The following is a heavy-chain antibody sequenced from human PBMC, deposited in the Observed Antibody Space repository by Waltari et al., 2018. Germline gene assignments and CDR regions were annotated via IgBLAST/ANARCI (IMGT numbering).Heavy chain of an antibody. CDR1: GGSFSGYY. D-gene: IGHD2-21*02. CDR3: VRLEDCSGPGGNCYSGDSFALDV. V-gene: IGHV4-34*02. Sequence: QVQLQQWGAGLLQPSETLSLTCAVYGGSFSGYYWGWIRQPPGKGLEWIGEINHSGNNNYIPSPRSRVTMLVDTSKSQFSLKLNSVTAADTAVYYCVRLEDCSGPGGNCYSGDSFALDVWGQGTTVTVSS. J-gene: IGHJ6*02. CDR2: INHSGNN.